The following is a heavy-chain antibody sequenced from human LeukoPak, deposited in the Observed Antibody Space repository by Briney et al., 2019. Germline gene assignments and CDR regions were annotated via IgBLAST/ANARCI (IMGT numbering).Heavy chain of an antibody. V-gene: IGHV1-18*01. Sequence: GASVKVSCKASGYTFTSYGISWVRQAPGQGLEWMGWISAYNGNTNYAQKLQGRVTMTTDTSTSTAYMELRSLRSDDTAVYYCARGTVVTAIPYYYGMDVWGQGTTVTVSS. CDR2: ISAYNGNT. CDR1: GYTFTSYG. D-gene: IGHD2-21*02. J-gene: IGHJ6*02. CDR3: ARGTVVTAIPYYYGMDV.